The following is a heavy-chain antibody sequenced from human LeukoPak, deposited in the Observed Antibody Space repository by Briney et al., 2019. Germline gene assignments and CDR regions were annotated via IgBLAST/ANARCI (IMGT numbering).Heavy chain of an antibody. CDR2: ISSNGGST. V-gene: IGHV3-64*01. CDR1: GFTFSSYA. Sequence: GGSLRLSCAASGFTFSSYAMHWVRQAPGKGLEYVSAISSNGGSTYYANSVKGRFTISRDNSKNTLYLQMGSLRAEDMAVYYCARTYDGYYDSPVPDYWGQGTLVTVSS. CDR3: ARTYDGYYDSPVPDY. J-gene: IGHJ4*02. D-gene: IGHD3-22*01.